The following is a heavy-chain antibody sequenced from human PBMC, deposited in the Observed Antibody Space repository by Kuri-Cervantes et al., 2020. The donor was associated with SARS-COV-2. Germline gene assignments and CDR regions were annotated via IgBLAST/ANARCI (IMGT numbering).Heavy chain of an antibody. V-gene: IGHV3-53*01. D-gene: IGHD3-16*02. J-gene: IGHJ4*02. CDR2: IYSGGST. CDR1: GFTVSSNY. CDR3: AKVMITFGGVIVPRGFYFDY. Sequence: GESLKISCAASGFTVSSNYMSWVRQAPGKGLEWVSVIYSGGSTYYADSVKGRFTISRDNSKNTLYLQMNSLRAEDTAVYYCAKVMITFGGVIVPRGFYFDYWGQGTLVTVSS.